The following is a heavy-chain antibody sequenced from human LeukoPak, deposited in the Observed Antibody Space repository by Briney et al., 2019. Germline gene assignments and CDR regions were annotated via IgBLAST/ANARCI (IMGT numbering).Heavy chain of an antibody. Sequence: GGSLRLSCTTSGFSFNTYSMSWVRQAPGKGLEWVSAINDDTPYYTDSVKGQFTVSRDNSRDTLYLHLNSLRAEDTAIYYCAKEYDLWHEQGNWFDTWGQGVLVTVSS. V-gene: IGHV3-23*01. CDR1: GFSFNTYS. CDR2: INDDTP. J-gene: IGHJ5*02. CDR3: AKEYDLWHEQGNWFDT. D-gene: IGHD3-3*01.